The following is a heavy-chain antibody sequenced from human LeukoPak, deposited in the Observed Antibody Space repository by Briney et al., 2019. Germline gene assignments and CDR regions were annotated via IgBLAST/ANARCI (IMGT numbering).Heavy chain of an antibody. J-gene: IGHJ4*02. V-gene: IGHV3-23*01. CDR1: GFTFSSYS. CDR2: IRGGGGSS. CDR3: AKGPPFSSSWYFDY. Sequence: GGSLRLSCAASGFTFSSYSMNWVRQAPGKGLEWVSAIRGGGGSSFYADSVKGRFTISRDNPKNTLYLQMNSLRAEDTAVYYCAKGPPFSSSWYFDYWGQGTLVTVSS. D-gene: IGHD6-13*01.